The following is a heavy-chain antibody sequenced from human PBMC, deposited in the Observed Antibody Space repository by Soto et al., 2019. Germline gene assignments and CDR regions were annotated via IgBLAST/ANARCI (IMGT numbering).Heavy chain of an antibody. CDR1: GGTFSSYT. CDR3: ARVENRYGGGGGVYFDY. J-gene: IGHJ4*02. V-gene: IGHV1-69*02. Sequence: QVQLVQSGAEVKKPGSSVKVSCKASGGTFSSYTISWVRQAPGQGLEWMGRIIPILGIANYAQKFQGRVTITADKSTSTAYMELSSLRSEDTAVYYGARVENRYGGGGGVYFDYWGQGTLVTVSS. CDR2: IIPILGIA. D-gene: IGHD3-10*01.